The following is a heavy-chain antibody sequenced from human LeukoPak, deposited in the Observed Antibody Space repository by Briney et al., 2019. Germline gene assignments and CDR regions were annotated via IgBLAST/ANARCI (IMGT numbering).Heavy chain of an antibody. V-gene: IGHV7-4-1*02. CDR2: INTNTGNP. CDR1: GYTFTSYA. J-gene: IGHJ3*02. CDR3: ARDDYCSGGSCYTRGAFDI. Sequence: ASVKVSCKASGYTFTSYAMNWVRQAPGQGLEWMGWINTNTGNPTYAQGFTGRFVFSLDTSVSTAYLQISSLKAEDTAVYYCARDDYCSGGSCYTRGAFDIWGQGTMVTVSS. D-gene: IGHD2-15*01.